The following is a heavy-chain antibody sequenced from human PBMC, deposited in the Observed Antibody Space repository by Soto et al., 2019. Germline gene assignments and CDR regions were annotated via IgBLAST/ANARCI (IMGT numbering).Heavy chain of an antibody. Sequence: PGGSLRLSCAASGFTFSSSGMHWVRQAPGKGLEWVAAISYDGSNKYYADSVKGRFTISRDNSKNTLYLQMNSLRAEDTAVYYCAKDRGGYCTKGVCPYYYYGMDVWGQGTTVTVSS. CDR1: GFTFSSSG. D-gene: IGHD2-8*01. CDR2: ISYDGSNK. J-gene: IGHJ6*02. V-gene: IGHV3-30*18. CDR3: AKDRGGYCTKGVCPYYYYGMDV.